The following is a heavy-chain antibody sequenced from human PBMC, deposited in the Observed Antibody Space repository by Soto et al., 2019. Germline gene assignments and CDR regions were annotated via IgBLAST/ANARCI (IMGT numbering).Heavy chain of an antibody. J-gene: IGHJ5*02. CDR1: GFTFSSYG. CDR2: IWYDGSNK. Sequence: QVQLVESGGGVVQPGRSLRLSCAASGFTFSSYGMHWVRQAPGKGLEWVAVIWYDGSNKYYADSVKGRFTISRDNSKNTLYLQMNSLRAEDTAVYYCARDLTAARSHWFDPWGQGTLVTVSS. CDR3: ARDLTAARSHWFDP. V-gene: IGHV3-33*01. D-gene: IGHD6-6*01.